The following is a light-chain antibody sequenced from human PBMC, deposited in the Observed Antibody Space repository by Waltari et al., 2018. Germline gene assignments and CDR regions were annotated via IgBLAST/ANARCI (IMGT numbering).Light chain of an antibody. CDR3: QTCDTTVLI. CDR1: RGSITSDF. CDR2: KDN. Sequence: NFVLTQPHSVSGSPGRTVTISCTRSRGSITSDFVQWYRLRPGSAPTTLIYKDNQRPSGVPDRFSGSIDTSSNSASLTISGLTTEDEADYYCQTCDTTVLIFGGGTQLTVL. V-gene: IGLV6-57*04. J-gene: IGLJ2*01.